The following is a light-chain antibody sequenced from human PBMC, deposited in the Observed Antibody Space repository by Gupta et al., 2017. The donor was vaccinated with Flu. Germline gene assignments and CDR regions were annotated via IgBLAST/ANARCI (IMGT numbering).Light chain of an antibody. J-gene: IGKJ2*01. Sequence: DIQMTQSPSSLSASVGDRVTITCRASQSISSYLNWYQQKPGKAPKLLIYAASSLQSGVPSRFSGSGYGTDFTLTISSRQPEDFATYYCQQSDSTPMYTFGHGTKMEIK. CDR3: QQSDSTPMYT. CDR1: QSISSY. CDR2: AAS. V-gene: IGKV1-39*01.